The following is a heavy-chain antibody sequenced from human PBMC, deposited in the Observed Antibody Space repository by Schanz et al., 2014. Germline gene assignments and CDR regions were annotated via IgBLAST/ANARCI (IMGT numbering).Heavy chain of an antibody. V-gene: IGHV1-46*01. CDR1: GYIFTSYS. D-gene: IGHD6-6*01. Sequence: QVHLVQSGAEVKKPGASVKVSCKASGYIFTSYSMHWVRQAPGQGLEWLGIINPSGVSTSSAQEFQGRVTMTRDTSTSTLQMELSSLRSEDTAVYYCARGGAYRSPSPVFYFDYWGLGILVTVSS. J-gene: IGHJ4*02. CDR2: INPSGVST. CDR3: ARGGAYRSPSPVFYFDY.